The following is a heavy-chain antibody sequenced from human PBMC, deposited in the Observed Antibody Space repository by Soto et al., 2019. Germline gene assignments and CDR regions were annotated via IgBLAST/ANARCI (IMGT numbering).Heavy chain of an antibody. J-gene: IGHJ4*02. D-gene: IGHD3-10*01. CDR1: GFPFTTYG. V-gene: IGHV3-30*03. CDR3: GGGQYYFDY. Sequence: QVQLVESGGGVVQPGRSLRLSCAASGFPFTTYGMHWVREGPGKGLEWVAVISYDGSNKYYADSVKGRFTISRDNSKNTLYLQMNSLRPEDKALYYCGGGQYYFDYRGQGTLVTV. CDR2: ISYDGSNK.